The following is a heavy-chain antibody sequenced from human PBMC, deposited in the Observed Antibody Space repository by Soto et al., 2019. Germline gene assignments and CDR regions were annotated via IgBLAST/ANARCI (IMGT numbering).Heavy chain of an antibody. Sequence: GESLKISCKGSGYSFTNYWISWGRQMPGKGLEWMGRIDPSDSYINYSPSFEGDVIISADKSISTAYLQWSSLKASDSAMYFCARRTRSPSGVLVGMDVWGQGTTVTVSS. J-gene: IGHJ6*02. CDR2: IDPSDSYI. CDR1: GYSFTNYW. D-gene: IGHD3-3*01. V-gene: IGHV5-10-1*01. CDR3: ARRTRSPSGVLVGMDV.